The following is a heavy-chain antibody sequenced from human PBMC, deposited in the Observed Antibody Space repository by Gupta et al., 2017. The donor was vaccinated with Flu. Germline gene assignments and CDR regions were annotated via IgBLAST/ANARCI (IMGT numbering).Heavy chain of an antibody. D-gene: IGHD3-10*01. V-gene: IGHV1-2*02. CDR3: AREGRFGETDPPNWFDP. J-gene: IGHJ5*02. CDR2: INPNSGGT. CDR1: GYTFTGYY. Sequence: QVQLVQSGAEVKKPGASVKVSCKASGYTFTGYYMHWVRQAPGQGLEWMGWINPNSGGTNYAQKFQGRVTMTRDTSISTAYMELSRLRSDDTAVYYCAREGRFGETDPPNWFDPWGQGTLVTVSS.